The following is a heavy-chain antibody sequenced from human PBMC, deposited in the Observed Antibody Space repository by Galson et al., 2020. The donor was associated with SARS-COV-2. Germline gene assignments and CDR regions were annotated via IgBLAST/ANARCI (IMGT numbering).Heavy chain of an antibody. CDR1: GFTFSNYA. D-gene: IGHD3-9*01. J-gene: IGHJ6*02. CDR3: AKWETRYYDILTGYYGIDYYYYGMDV. CDR2: ISGSGGNT. V-gene: IGHV3-23*01. Sequence: GESLKISCAASGFTFSNYAMSWVRQAPGKGLEWVSGISGSGGNTYYADSVKGRFTISRDNSKNTLYLQMNSLRAEDTAVYYCAKWETRYYDILTGYYGIDYYYYGMDVWGQGTTVTVSS.